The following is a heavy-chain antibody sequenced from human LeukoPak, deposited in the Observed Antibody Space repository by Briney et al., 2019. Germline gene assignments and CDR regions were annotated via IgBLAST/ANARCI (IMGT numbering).Heavy chain of an antibody. V-gene: IGHV3-23*01. CDR3: ARDDYGDSGPLFDY. D-gene: IGHD4-17*01. CDR2: IRANGAGT. Sequence: GGSLRLSCAASGFTFSSYNMNWVRRAPGQGLEWVSTIRANGAGTHYADSVRGRFTISRDDSKNTLYLQMDSLRAEDTAVYYCARDDYGDSGPLFDYWGQGTLVTVSS. J-gene: IGHJ4*02. CDR1: GFTFSSYN.